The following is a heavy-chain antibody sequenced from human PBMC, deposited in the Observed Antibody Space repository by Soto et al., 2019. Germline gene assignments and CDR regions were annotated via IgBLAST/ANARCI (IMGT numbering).Heavy chain of an antibody. Sequence: QVQVVQSGAEMKKPGSSVKVSCKASGGNFNNYAISWVRQAPGQGLEWVGGLIPVFGTPHYAQTFQGRVTISADEPTKTVSVELSGLTSEDTAVYYCARAIKGWPYSVSGRSYYYGLDVWGQGTTVTVSS. V-gene: IGHV1-69*01. J-gene: IGHJ6*02. D-gene: IGHD3-10*01. CDR3: ARAIKGWPYSVSGRSYYYGLDV. CDR2: LIPVFGTP. CDR1: GGNFNNYA.